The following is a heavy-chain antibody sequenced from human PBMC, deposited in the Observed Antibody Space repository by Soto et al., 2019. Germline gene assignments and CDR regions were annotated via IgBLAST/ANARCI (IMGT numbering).Heavy chain of an antibody. Sequence: ASVKVSCKASGYTFTSYGISWVRQARGQGLEWMGWISAYNGNTNYAQKLQGRVTMTTDTSTSTAYMELRSLRSDDTAVYYCAVDAYYDILTGYPVFDYWGQGTLVTVSS. CDR1: GYTFTSYG. V-gene: IGHV1-18*04. J-gene: IGHJ4*02. CDR2: ISAYNGNT. D-gene: IGHD3-9*01. CDR3: AVDAYYDILTGYPVFDY.